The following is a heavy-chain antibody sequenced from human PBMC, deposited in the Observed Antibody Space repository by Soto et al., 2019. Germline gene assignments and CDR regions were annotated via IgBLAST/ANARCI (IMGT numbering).Heavy chain of an antibody. D-gene: IGHD1-26*01. CDR3: AKVGPSYYYGMDV. J-gene: IGHJ6*02. CDR1: GLDFSSEV. V-gene: IGHV3-23*01. CDR2: ISGSGRTI. Sequence: GGSLRLSCAASGLDFSSEVMCWVRQAPGKGLEWVSSISGSGRTIYHADSMRGRFAISRDNSKNSLYLQLNNLRVDDTAVYYCAKVGPSYYYGMDVWGQGTTVTVYS.